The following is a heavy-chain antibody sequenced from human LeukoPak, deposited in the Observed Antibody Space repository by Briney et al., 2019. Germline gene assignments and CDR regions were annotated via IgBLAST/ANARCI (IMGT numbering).Heavy chain of an antibody. V-gene: IGHV1-69*13. CDR1: GGTFSSYA. CDR3: ARDLAYSNSWSYFDY. Sequence: SVKVSCKASGGTFSSYAISWVRQAPGQGLEWMGGIIPIFGTANYAQKFQGRVTITADESTSTAYMELSSLRSEDTAVYYCARDLAYSNSWSYFDYWGQGTLVTVSS. D-gene: IGHD6-13*01. CDR2: IIPIFGTA. J-gene: IGHJ4*02.